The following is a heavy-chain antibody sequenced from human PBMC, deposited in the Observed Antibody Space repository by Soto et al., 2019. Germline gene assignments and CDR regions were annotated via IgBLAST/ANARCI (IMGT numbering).Heavy chain of an antibody. CDR3: ARRQGDGYNQEYYFDY. D-gene: IGHD5-12*01. V-gene: IGHV1-69*01. Sequence: QVQLVQSGAEVKKPGSSVKVSCKASGGTFSSYAISWVRQAPGQGLEWMGGIIPIFGTANYAQKFQGRVTITADESTSTAYMGLSSLRSEDTAVYYCARRQGDGYNQEYYFDYWGQGTLVTVSS. CDR2: IIPIFGTA. J-gene: IGHJ4*02. CDR1: GGTFSSYA.